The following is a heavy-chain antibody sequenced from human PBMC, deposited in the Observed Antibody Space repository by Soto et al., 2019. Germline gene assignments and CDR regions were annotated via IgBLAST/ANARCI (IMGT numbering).Heavy chain of an antibody. CDR1: GGSVSSGSYY. J-gene: IGHJ4*02. D-gene: IGHD2-21*02. Sequence: QVQLQESGPGLVKPSETLSLTCTVSGGSVSSGSYYWSWIRQPPGKGLEWIGYIYYSGSTNYNPSLKSRVTISVDTSKSQFSLKLSSVTAADTAVYYCARALRAYCGGDCYSAYFDYWGQGTLVTVSS. CDR2: IYYSGST. V-gene: IGHV4-61*01. CDR3: ARALRAYCGGDCYSAYFDY.